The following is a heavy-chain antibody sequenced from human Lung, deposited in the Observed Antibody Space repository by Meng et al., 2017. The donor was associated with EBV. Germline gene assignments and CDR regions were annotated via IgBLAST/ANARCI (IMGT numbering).Heavy chain of an antibody. CDR3: AGVVERATSQLDP. V-gene: IGHV1-18*01. D-gene: IGHD1-26*01. Sequence: QVQLVESGAEVKKPGASVKVSCKASGYTFTSYGINWVRQAPGQGLEWMGWISAFNGNTDYAQKFQGRVTMTTDTSTTTTYMEVRSLISDDTALHGCAGVVERATSQLDPLGQGTLVTVSS. J-gene: IGHJ5*02. CDR2: ISAFNGNT. CDR1: GYTFTSYG.